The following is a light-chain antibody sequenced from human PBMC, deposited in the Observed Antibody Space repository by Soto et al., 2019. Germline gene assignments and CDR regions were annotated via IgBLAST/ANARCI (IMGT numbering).Light chain of an antibody. J-gene: IGLJ2*01. Sequence: QSVLTQPRSVSGSPGQSVTISCTGTSSDIGHYNYVSWYQQHPGKAPKLMIYDVTKRPSGVPDRFSGSKSGNTASLTISGLQAEDEADYYCCSFAGSPPFGGGTKLTVL. CDR3: CSFAGSPP. V-gene: IGLV2-11*01. CDR1: SSDIGHYNY. CDR2: DVT.